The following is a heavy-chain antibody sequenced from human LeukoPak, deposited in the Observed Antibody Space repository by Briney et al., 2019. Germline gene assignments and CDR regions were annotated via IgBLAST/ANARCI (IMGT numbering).Heavy chain of an antibody. J-gene: IGHJ6*03. CDR2: INHSGST. CDR3: ARGRCSGGSCNSNYYYYMDV. V-gene: IGHV4-34*01. Sequence: PSETLSLTCAVYGGSFSGYYWSWIRQPPGKGLEWVGEINHSGSTNYNPSLKSQVTISVDTSKNQFSLKLSSVTAADTAVYYCARGRCSGGSCNSNYYYYMDVWGKGTTVTVSS. D-gene: IGHD2-15*01. CDR1: GGSFSGYY.